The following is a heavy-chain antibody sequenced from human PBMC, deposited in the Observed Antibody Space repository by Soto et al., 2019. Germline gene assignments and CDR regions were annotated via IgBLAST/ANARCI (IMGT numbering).Heavy chain of an antibody. D-gene: IGHD1-26*01. CDR2: INPNSGGT. CDR1: GYTFTGYY. V-gene: IGHV1-2*04. J-gene: IGHJ4*02. CDR3: ARSRVGATDISYDY. Sequence: ASVKVSCKASGYTFTGYYMHCVRQAPGQGLEWMGWINPNSGGTNYAQKFQGWVTMTRDTSISTAYMELSRLRSDDTAVYYCARSRVGATDISYDYWGQGTLVTVSS.